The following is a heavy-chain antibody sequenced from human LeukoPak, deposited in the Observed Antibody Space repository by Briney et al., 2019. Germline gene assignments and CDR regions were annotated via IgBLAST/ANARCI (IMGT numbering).Heavy chain of an antibody. Sequence: SETLSLNCAVYGGSFSGYYWSWLRQPPGKGLEWIVEINHSESTNYNPSLKSRVTISVDTHKHQFSLKLGSVTAADTAVYYCAREPLGYCSSTSCYYFAYWGQGTLVSVSS. J-gene: IGHJ4*02. D-gene: IGHD2-2*01. CDR2: INHSEST. V-gene: IGHV4-34*01. CDR1: GGSFSGYY. CDR3: AREPLGYCSSTSCYYFAY.